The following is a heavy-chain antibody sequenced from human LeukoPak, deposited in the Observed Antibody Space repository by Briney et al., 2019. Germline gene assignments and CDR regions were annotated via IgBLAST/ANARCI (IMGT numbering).Heavy chain of an antibody. CDR2: IKQDGSEK. D-gene: IGHD1-26*01. CDR1: GFTFSSYW. Sequence: GGSLRLSCAASGFTFSSYWMSWVRQAPGKGLEWLASIKQDGSEKYYVDSVKGRFTISRDNPKNSLYLQMNSLRAEDTAVYYCARYSGNYRAFDIWGQGTMVTVSS. J-gene: IGHJ3*02. V-gene: IGHV3-7*05. CDR3: ARYSGNYRAFDI.